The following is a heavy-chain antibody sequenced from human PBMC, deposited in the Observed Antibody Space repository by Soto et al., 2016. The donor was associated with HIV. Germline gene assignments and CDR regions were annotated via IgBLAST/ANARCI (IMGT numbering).Heavy chain of an antibody. CDR1: GYSFTSYG. Sequence: QIQLVQSGAEVKKPGASVKVSCKASGYSFTSYGISWVRQAPGQGLEWMGWISGYNGNTNYAQKFQGRVTMTTDTSTSTAYMELGSLRSEDTAVYFCARRYDSSGYYPGGFDPWGPGNPGHRLL. D-gene: IGHD3-22*01. CDR2: ISGYNGNT. CDR3: ARRYDSSGYYPGGFDP. J-gene: IGHJ5*02. V-gene: IGHV1-18*01.